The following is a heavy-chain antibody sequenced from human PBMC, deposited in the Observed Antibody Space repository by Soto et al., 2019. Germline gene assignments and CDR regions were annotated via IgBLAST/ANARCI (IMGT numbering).Heavy chain of an antibody. J-gene: IGHJ6*02. CDR1: GFTFSSYG. CDR2: ISYDGSNK. D-gene: IGHD2-15*01. CDR3: AIDNPPVGYCSGGSCNPRTYYFYYGMDV. V-gene: IGHV3-30*03. Sequence: GGSLRLSCAASGFTFSSYGMHWVRQAPGKGLEWVAVISYDGSNKYYADSVKGRFTISRDNSKNALYLQMNSLRAEDTAVYYCAIDNPPVGYCSGGSCNPRTYYFYYGMDVWGQGTTVTVS.